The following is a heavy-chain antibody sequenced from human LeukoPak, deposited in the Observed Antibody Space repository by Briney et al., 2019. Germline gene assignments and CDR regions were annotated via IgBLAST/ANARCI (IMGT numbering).Heavy chain of an antibody. CDR1: GGSFSGYY. CDR2: INHSGST. J-gene: IGHJ5*02. CDR3: ARSHGGGYCSSTSCYKPNWFDP. V-gene: IGHV4-34*01. D-gene: IGHD2-2*02. Sequence: SETLPLTCAVYGGSFSGYYWSWIRQPPGKGLEWIGEINHSGSTNYNPSLKSRVTISVDTSKNQFSLKLSSVTAADTAVYYCARSHGGGYCSSTSCYKPNWFDPWGQGTLVTVSS.